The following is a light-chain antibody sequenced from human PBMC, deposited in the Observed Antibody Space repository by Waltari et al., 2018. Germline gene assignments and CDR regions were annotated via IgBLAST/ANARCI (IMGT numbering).Light chain of an antibody. CDR1: QSVSSSY. CDR3: QQYGSSPYT. J-gene: IGKJ2*01. Sequence: EIVLTQSPGTLSLSPGERATLSCRAIQSVSSSYLAWYQQEPGQAPRLLTYGASSRATGIPERFSGSGSGTDFTLTISRLETEDFAVYYCQQYGSSPYTFGQGTKLEIK. V-gene: IGKV3-20*01. CDR2: GAS.